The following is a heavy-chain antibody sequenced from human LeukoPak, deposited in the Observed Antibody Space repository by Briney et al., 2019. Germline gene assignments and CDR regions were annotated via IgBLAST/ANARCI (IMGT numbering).Heavy chain of an antibody. Sequence: SETLSLTCAVYGGSFSGYYWSWIRQPPGKGLEWIGEINHSGSTNYNPSLKSRVTILVDTSKNQFSLKLSSVTAADTAVYYCARFYGGNSNYYYYYGMDVWGQGTTVTVSS. V-gene: IGHV4-34*01. CDR3: ARFYGGNSNYYYYYGMDV. D-gene: IGHD4-23*01. CDR2: INHSGST. J-gene: IGHJ6*02. CDR1: GGSFSGYY.